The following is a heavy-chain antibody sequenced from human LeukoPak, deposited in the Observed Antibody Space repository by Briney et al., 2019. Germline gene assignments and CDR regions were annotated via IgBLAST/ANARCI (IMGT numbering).Heavy chain of an antibody. V-gene: IGHV5-51*01. CDR1: GYSFTSYW. Sequence: GESLKISCKGSGYSFTSYWIGWVRQMPGKGLEWMESIYPGDSDTRYSPSFQGQVTISADKSISTAYLQWSSLKASDTAMYYCARGSRGYCSGGSCGSVDYWGQGTLVTVSS. J-gene: IGHJ4*02. D-gene: IGHD2-15*01. CDR2: IYPGDSDT. CDR3: ARGSRGYCSGGSCGSVDY.